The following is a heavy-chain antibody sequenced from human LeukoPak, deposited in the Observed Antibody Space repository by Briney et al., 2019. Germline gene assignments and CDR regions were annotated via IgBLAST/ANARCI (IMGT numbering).Heavy chain of an antibody. J-gene: IGHJ4*01. CDR2: ITGSDDRT. CDR3: ARDGTAPGLYFDL. D-gene: IGHD1/OR15-1a*01. Sequence: PGGSLSLSCAASGFTFSSAAMTWVRQAPGKGLEWVSTITGSDDRTYYVDSVKGRFTISRDYSKNTLHLQMNSLRVEDTAVYYCARDGTAPGLYFDLWGQGTLVTVSS. CDR1: GFTFSSAA. V-gene: IGHV3-23*01.